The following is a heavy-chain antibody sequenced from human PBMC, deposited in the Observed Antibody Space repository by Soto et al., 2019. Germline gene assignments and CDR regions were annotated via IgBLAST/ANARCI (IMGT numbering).Heavy chain of an antibody. CDR2: SYYSGST. Sequence: QMQLQESGPGLVKPSQTLSLTCTVSGGSISSGNYYWSWFRQPPGKGLEWIGYSYYSGSTSYNPSLKSRIPLSVDTSKNQFSLELSSVTVADTAVYYCARGPTVTTDYWGQGTLVTVSS. D-gene: IGHD4-17*01. J-gene: IGHJ4*02. V-gene: IGHV4-30-4*01. CDR3: ARGPTVTTDY. CDR1: GGSISSGNYY.